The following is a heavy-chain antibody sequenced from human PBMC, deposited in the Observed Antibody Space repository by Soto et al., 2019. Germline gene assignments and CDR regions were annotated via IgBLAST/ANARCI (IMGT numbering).Heavy chain of an antibody. CDR1: GFTFNNYA. V-gene: IGHV3-30-3*01. J-gene: IGHJ2*01. CDR2: ISYHGSNK. Sequence: PGGSLRLSCAASGFTFNNYAMHWVRQAPGRGLEWVALISYHGSNKYHADSVKGRFTISRDNSKNTLFLQMNSLRGEDTAVYYRARDARTTVTTRGVWYFDLWGRGTLVTVSS. D-gene: IGHD4-17*01. CDR3: ARDARTTVTTRGVWYFDL.